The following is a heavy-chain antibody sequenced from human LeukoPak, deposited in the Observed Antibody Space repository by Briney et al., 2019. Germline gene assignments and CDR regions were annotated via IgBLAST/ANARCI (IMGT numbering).Heavy chain of an antibody. D-gene: IGHD3-10*01. CDR1: GGSISSSSYY. Sequence: SETLSLTCTVSGGSISSSSYYWGWIRQTPGKGLEWIGTIYYSGSTYYNPSLKSRVTISVDTSKNQFSLKLSSVTAADTAVYYCARLSGSGSQFDYWGQGTLVTVSS. CDR2: IYYSGST. V-gene: IGHV4-39*01. CDR3: ARLSGSGSQFDY. J-gene: IGHJ4*02.